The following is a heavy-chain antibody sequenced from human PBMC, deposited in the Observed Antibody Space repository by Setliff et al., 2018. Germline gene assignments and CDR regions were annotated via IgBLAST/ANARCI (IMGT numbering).Heavy chain of an antibody. CDR2: IDPSGNT. CDR1: GGSISSGTNY. CDR3: VTEASARSRWYDMGWFDP. D-gene: IGHD3-22*01. V-gene: IGHV4-61*09. J-gene: IGHJ5*02. Sequence: PSETLSLTCTVSGGSISSGTNYWGWIRQPAGRGLEWIGHIDPSGNTNYHPSLKSRVTISEDTSKNQFSLKLTSVTAADTAVYYCVTEASARSRWYDMGWFDPWGQGTLVTVSS.